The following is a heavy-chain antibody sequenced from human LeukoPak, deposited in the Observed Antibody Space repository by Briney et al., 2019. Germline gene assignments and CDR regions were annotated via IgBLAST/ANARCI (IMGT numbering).Heavy chain of an antibody. CDR3: ARTRSCYMDV. CDR2: MYSSGST. D-gene: IGHD2-2*01. CDR1: GYSISSGYY. J-gene: IGHJ6*04. Sequence: SETLSLTCSVSGYSISSGYYWSWIRQPAGKGLEWIGRMYSSGSTIYNPSLKSRVTMSVDTSKNQFSLTLSSVNAADTAVYYCARTRSCYMDVWAKGSTVTVSS. V-gene: IGHV4-4*07.